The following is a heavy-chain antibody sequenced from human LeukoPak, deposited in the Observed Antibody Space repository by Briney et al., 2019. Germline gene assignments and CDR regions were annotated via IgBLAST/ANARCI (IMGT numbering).Heavy chain of an antibody. J-gene: IGHJ6*03. CDR3: ARVDNYYMDV. CDR2: KYYSGST. CDR1: GGSMTTRNYY. V-gene: IGHV4-39*07. Sequence: SETLSLTCTVSGGSMTTRNYYWGWIRQSPGKGLEWIGHKYYSGSTYYNPPLKGRVSISVDTTIYQFSLSFSSVTAADTAVYYCARVDNYYMDVWGKGTTVTISS.